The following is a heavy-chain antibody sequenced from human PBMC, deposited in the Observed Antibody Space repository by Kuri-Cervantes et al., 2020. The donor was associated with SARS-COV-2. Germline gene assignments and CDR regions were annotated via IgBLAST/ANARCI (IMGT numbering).Heavy chain of an antibody. CDR1: GGTFSTHA. J-gene: IGHJ6*02. CDR3: ARDRGVEARWEGDYYHVMDV. Sequence: SVKVSCKASGGTFSTHAINWVRQAPGQGLEWMGAVIPMFGTTHHAQRFQGRLTMTADTSTSIAYMTLSSLRSDDTAVYYCARDRGVEARWEGDYYHVMDVWGPGTTVTVSS. V-gene: IGHV1-69*06. D-gene: IGHD1-26*01. CDR2: VIPMFGTT.